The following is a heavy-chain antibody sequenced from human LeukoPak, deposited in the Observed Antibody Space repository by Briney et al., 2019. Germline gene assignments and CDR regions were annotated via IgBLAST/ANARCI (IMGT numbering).Heavy chain of an antibody. CDR3: ARPSSGGIDY. CDR1: GYSFTTYW. CDR2: IYPSDSDT. J-gene: IGHJ4*02. D-gene: IGHD4-23*01. Sequence: GESLMISCKGSGYSFTTYWIGWVRQMPGKGLEWMGIIYPSDSDTRYSPSFQGQVTISADRSITTAYLQWSGLKASDTAMYYCARPSSGGIDYWGQGTLVTVSS. V-gene: IGHV5-51*01.